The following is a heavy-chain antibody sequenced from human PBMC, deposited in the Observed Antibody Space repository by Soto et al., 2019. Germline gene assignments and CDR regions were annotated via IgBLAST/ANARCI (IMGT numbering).Heavy chain of an antibody. CDR3: ARHKSYDFWSGYSYNWFDP. CDR1: GYTFTSYA. D-gene: IGHD3-3*01. V-gene: IGHV1-3*01. Sequence: QVQLVQSGAEVKKPGASVKVSCKASGYTFTSYAMHWVRQAPGQRLEWMGWINAGNGNTKYSQKFQGRVTITRDTAASTAYMELSSLRSEDTAVYYCARHKSYDFWSGYSYNWFDPWGQGTLVTVSS. J-gene: IGHJ5*02. CDR2: INAGNGNT.